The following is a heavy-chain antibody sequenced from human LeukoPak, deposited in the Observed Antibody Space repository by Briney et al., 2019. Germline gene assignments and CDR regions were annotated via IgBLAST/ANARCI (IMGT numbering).Heavy chain of an antibody. CDR2: IYYSGST. J-gene: IGHJ4*02. V-gene: IGHV4-39*01. Sequence: SETLSLTCTVSGGSISSSSYYWGWIRQPPGKGLEWIGSIYYSGSTYYNPSLKSRVTISVDTSKNQFSLKLSSVTAADTAVYYCARRFGSGWFPRGFDYWGQGTQVTVSS. CDR3: ARRFGSGWFPRGFDY. CDR1: GGSISSSSYY. D-gene: IGHD6-19*01.